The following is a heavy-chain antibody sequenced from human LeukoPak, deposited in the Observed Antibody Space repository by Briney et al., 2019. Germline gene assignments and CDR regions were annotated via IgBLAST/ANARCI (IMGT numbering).Heavy chain of an antibody. CDR2: INANGDGT. J-gene: IGHJ4*02. D-gene: IGHD3-9*01. Sequence: GGSLRLSCAASGFTFSNYAMHWVRQAPGMGLEYVSAINANGDGTYYADSVKGRFTISRDNSKSTLYLQLGSLRAEDMAVYFCARVLVTGYYYDYWGQGTLVSVSS. CDR3: ARVLVTGYYYDY. V-gene: IGHV3-64*02. CDR1: GFTFSNYA.